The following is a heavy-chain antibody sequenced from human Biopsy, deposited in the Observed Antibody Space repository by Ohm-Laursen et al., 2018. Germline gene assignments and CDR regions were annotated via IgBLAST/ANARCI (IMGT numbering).Heavy chain of an antibody. V-gene: IGHV4-4*07. J-gene: IGHJ6*02. CDR3: VRGVDYYDPYHYYALDF. CDR2: IYTSGIT. Sequence: SDTLSLTCTVSGGSLSSYSWSWIRQPAGKGLEWIGQIYTSGITNYNPSLKSRVTISVDTSKNQFSLKVRSVTAADTAVYYCVRGVDYYDPYHYYALDFWGQGTTVTVSS. D-gene: IGHD3-22*01. CDR1: GGSLSSYS.